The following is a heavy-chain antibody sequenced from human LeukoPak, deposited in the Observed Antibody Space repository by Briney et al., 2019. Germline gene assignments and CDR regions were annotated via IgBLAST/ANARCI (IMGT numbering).Heavy chain of an antibody. D-gene: IGHD6-19*01. V-gene: IGHV4-59*08. CDR1: GGSISSYS. CDR2: ISYSGNT. Sequence: PSETLSLTCAVSGGSISSYSWSWIRQPPGKGLEWIGYISYSGNTNYSPSLKSRVTISVDTSKKQFSLKLSSVTAADTAAYYCAKHNSGWYIDYWGQGTLVTVSS. J-gene: IGHJ4*02. CDR3: AKHNSGWYIDY.